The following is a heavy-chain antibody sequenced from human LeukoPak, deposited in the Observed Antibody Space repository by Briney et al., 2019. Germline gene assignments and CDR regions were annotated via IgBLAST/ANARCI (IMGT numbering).Heavy chain of an antibody. D-gene: IGHD3-22*01. CDR3: AGLSSGYYHNWFGP. J-gene: IGHJ5*02. Sequence: GGALILPCSASGFSFSSYGMHWVRQAPGTGLEGVAFIRHEGSNKYNADSVKGRFTISRDNTKNTLYLQMNRLRAEATDEYYCAGLSSGYYHNWFGPWGQGTLVTVSS. CDR1: GFSFSSYG. V-gene: IGHV3-30*02. CDR2: IRHEGSNK.